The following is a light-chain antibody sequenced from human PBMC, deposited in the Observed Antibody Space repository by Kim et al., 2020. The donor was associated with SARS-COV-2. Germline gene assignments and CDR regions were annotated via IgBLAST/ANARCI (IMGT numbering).Light chain of an antibody. CDR2: SAS. V-gene: IGKV3-20*01. CDR1: QSFPSKY. CDR3: QQYDRSPYT. J-gene: IGKJ2*01. Sequence: PGERATLSCRASQSFPSKYLAWYQQKPGQAPRLLIHSASIRATGIPDRFSGSGSGTDFTLTISRLEPEDSAVYYCQQYDRSPYTFGHGTKLEI.